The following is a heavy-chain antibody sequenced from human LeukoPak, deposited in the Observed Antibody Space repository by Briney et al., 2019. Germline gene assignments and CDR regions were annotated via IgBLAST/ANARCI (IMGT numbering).Heavy chain of an antibody. Sequence: ASVKVSCKASGYTFTSYDINWVRQATGQGLEWMGWMNPNSGNTGYAQKFQGRVTMTRNTSISTAYMELSSLGSEDTAVYYCARGTGYYDYVWGSYPRPIDYWGQGTLVTVSS. J-gene: IGHJ4*02. CDR1: GYTFTSYD. CDR3: ARGTGYYDYVWGSYPRPIDY. V-gene: IGHV1-8*01. D-gene: IGHD3-16*02. CDR2: MNPNSGNT.